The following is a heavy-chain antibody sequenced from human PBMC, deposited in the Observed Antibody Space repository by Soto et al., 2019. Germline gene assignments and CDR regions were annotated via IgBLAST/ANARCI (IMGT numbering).Heavy chain of an antibody. J-gene: IGHJ6*02. Sequence: EMQLVQSGGGLVQPGGSLRLSCAASGFTFRSYAMNWVRQVPGKGLEWVSALSGGGDNTYYADSVKGRFTLSRDSSKNMVFLQMSSLRVEDSAVYYCAKPPNWNYRHGMDVWGQGTTVIVSS. V-gene: IGHV3-23*04. CDR1: GFTFRSYA. D-gene: IGHD1-7*01. CDR3: AKPPNWNYRHGMDV. CDR2: LSGGGDNT.